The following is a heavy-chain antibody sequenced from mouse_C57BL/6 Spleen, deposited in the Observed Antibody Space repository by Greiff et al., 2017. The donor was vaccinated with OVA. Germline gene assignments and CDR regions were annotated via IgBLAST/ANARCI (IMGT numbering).Heavy chain of an antibody. V-gene: IGHV1-78*01. CDR2: IYPRDGST. CDR1: GYTFTDHT. D-gene: IGHD3-2*02. J-gene: IGHJ4*01. Sequence: VQLQQSDAELVKPGASVKISCKVSGYTFTDHTIHWMKQRPEQGLEWIGYIYPRDGSTKYNEKFKGKATLTADKSSSTAYMQLNSLTSEDSAVYFCASLDSSGYVEAAMDYWGQGTSVTVSS. CDR3: ASLDSSGYVEAAMDY.